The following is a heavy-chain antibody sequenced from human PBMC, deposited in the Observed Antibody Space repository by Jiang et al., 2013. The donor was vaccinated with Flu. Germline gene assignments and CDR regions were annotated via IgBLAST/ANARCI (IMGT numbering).Heavy chain of an antibody. V-gene: IGHV3-33*01. J-gene: IGHJ4*02. CDR1: GFTFSSYG. D-gene: IGHD6-19*01. CDR2: IWYDGSNK. CDR3: ARTEQQWLVHDYYFDY. Sequence: VQLVESGGGVVQPGRSLRLSCAASGFTFSSYGMHWVRQAPGKGLEWVAVIWYDGSNKYYADSVKGRFTISRDNSKNTLYLQMNSLRAEDTAVYYCARTEQQWLVHDYYFDYWGQGTLVTVSS.